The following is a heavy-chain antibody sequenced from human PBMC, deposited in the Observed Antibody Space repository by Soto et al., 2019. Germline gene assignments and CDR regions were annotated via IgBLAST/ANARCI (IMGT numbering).Heavy chain of an antibody. CDR1: GFTFSDHY. CDR3: ARVDDSSGYYLDY. Sequence: EVQLVESGGGLVQPGGSLRLSCAASGFTFSDHYMDWVRQAPGKGLEWVGRTRNKANSYTTEYAASVKGRFTISRDDSKNSLYLQMNSLKTDDTAVYYCARVDDSSGYYLDYWGQGTLVTVSS. D-gene: IGHD3-22*01. J-gene: IGHJ4*02. V-gene: IGHV3-72*01. CDR2: TRNKANSYTT.